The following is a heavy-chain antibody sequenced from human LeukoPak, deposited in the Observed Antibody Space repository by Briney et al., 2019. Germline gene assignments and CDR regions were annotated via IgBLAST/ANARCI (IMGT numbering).Heavy chain of an antibody. Sequence: SETLSLTCTVSGGSISSYYWNWIRQPPVKGLDWIGYIYYSGSTNYNPSLKSRVTISVDTSKNQFSLKLSSVTAADTAVYYCARARCPSCSLDYWGQGTLVTVSS. CDR2: IYYSGST. CDR1: GGSISSYY. D-gene: IGHD2-2*01. CDR3: ARARCPSCSLDY. J-gene: IGHJ4*02. V-gene: IGHV4-59*01.